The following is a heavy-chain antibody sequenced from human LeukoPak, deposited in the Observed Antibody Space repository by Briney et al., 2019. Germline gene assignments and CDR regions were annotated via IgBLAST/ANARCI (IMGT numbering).Heavy chain of an antibody. Sequence: GGSPRLSCAASRFTFSDYYMSWGRQALEEGREWVSYISGSSTSKNYADSVKGRFTTSRDNAKNCLYLKMTSLRAKEPAVYNSARDIGPQGGYRGYHPPLRYWGKGTLVTVS. CDR2: ISGSSTSK. V-gene: IGHV3-11*05. CDR1: RFTFSDYY. CDR3: ARDIGPQGGYRGYHPPLRY. J-gene: IGHJ4*02. D-gene: IGHD5-12*01.